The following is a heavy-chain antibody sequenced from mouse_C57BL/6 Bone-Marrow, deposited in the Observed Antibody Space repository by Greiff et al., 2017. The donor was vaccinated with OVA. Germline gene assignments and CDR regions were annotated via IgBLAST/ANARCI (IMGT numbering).Heavy chain of an antibody. CDR1: GYAFSSYW. D-gene: IGHD1-1*01. Sequence: QVHVKQSGAELVKPGASVKISCKASGYAFSSYWMNWVKQRPGKGLEWIGQIYPGDGDTNYNGKFKGKATLTADKSSSTAYMQLSSLTSEDSAVYFCARKEYYYGSSGFAYWGQGTLVTVSA. J-gene: IGHJ3*01. CDR2: IYPGDGDT. V-gene: IGHV1-80*01. CDR3: ARKEYYYGSSGFAY.